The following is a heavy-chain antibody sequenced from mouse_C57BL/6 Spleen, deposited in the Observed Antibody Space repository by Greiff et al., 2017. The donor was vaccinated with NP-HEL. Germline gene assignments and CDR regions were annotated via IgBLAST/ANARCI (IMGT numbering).Heavy chain of an antibody. Sequence: VQLKQSGPELVKPGASVKISCKASGYSFTDYNMNWVKQSNGKSLEWIGVINPNYGTTSYNQKFKGKATLTVDQSSSTAYMQLNSLTSEDSAVYYCARSYGSSYDYYAMDYWGQGTSVTVSS. D-gene: IGHD1-1*01. CDR1: GYSFTDYN. CDR3: ARSYGSSYDYYAMDY. CDR2: INPNYGTT. J-gene: IGHJ4*01. V-gene: IGHV1-39*01.